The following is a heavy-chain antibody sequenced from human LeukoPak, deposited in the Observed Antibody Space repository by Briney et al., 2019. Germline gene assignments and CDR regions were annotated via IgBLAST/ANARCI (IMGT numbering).Heavy chain of an antibody. CDR3: ARGLRDSSGYYYGNAFDI. J-gene: IGHJ3*02. CDR2: IIPILGIA. V-gene: IGHV1-69*04. D-gene: IGHD3-22*01. Sequence: SVKVSCKASGGTFSSYAISWVRQAPGQGLEWMGRIIPILGIANYAQKFQGRVTITADKSTSTAYMELSSLRSEDTAVYYCARGLRDSSGYYYGNAFDIWGQGTMVTVSS. CDR1: GGTFSSYA.